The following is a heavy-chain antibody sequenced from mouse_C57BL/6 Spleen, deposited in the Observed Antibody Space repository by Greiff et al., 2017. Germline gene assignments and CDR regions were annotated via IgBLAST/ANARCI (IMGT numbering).Heavy chain of an antibody. CDR3: TRRGYYLDY. CDR1: GYTFTDYE. J-gene: IGHJ2*01. V-gene: IGHV1-15*01. CDR2: IDPETGGT. Sequence: QVHVKQSGAELVRPGASVTLSCKASGYTFTDYEMHWVKQTPVHGLEWIGAIDPETGGTAYNQKFKGKAILTADKSSSTAYMELRSLTSEDSAVYYCTRRGYYLDYWGQGTTLTVSS.